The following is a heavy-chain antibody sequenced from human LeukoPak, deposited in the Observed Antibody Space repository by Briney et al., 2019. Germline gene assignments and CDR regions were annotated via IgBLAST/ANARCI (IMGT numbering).Heavy chain of an antibody. D-gene: IGHD3-22*01. CDR3: ARDWGDYYDSCGPSYPVGAFDI. V-gene: IGHV1-46*01. CDR1: GYTFTSYY. CDR2: INPGGGST. Sequence: PGASVKVSCKASGYTFTSYYMHWVRQAPGQGLEWIGIINPGGGSTSYAQKFQGRDTMTRDTSTSTVHMELSSLRSEDTAVYYCARDWGDYYDSCGPSYPVGAFDIWGQGTMVTVSS. J-gene: IGHJ3*02.